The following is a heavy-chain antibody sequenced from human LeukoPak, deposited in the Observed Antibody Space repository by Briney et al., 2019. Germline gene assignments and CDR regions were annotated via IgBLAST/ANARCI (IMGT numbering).Heavy chain of an antibody. CDR3: ARGLQYDILTAY. V-gene: IGHV4-59*01. CDR2: IYYSGST. D-gene: IGHD3-9*01. J-gene: IGHJ4*02. Sequence: SETLSLTCTVSGGSISSYYWSWIRQPPGKGLEWIGYIYYSGSTNYNPSLKSRVTISVDTSKNQFSLKLSSVTAADTAVYYCARGLQYDILTAYWGQGTLVTVSS. CDR1: GGSISSYY.